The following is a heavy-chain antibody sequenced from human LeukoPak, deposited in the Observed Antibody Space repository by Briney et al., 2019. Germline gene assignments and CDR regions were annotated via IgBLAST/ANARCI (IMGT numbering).Heavy chain of an antibody. CDR3: ARDLGLGSSGWYDNSNDAFDI. Sequence: ETGGSLRLSCAASGFTFSSYSINWARQAPGKGLEWVSYIRSSSSYIYYADSVKGRFTISRDNAKNSLYLQMNSLRAEDTAVYYCARDLGLGSSGWYDNSNDAFDIWGQGTMVTVSS. D-gene: IGHD6-19*01. CDR2: IRSSSSYI. V-gene: IGHV3-21*05. CDR1: GFTFSSYS. J-gene: IGHJ3*02.